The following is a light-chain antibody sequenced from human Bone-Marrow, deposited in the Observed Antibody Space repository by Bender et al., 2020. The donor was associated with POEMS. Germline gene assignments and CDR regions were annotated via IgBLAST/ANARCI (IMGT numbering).Light chain of an antibody. V-gene: IGLV1-44*01. CDR1: SSNIGAHA. Sequence: QSVLTQPPSASGTPGQRVTISCSGGSSNIGAHAVNWYQHLPGTAPQLLLYSSHRRPSEVPDRFSGSRSGPSASLAISGLQSEDEADYYCAVWDDSLNGWVFGGGTKLPVL. CDR3: AVWDDSLNGWV. J-gene: IGLJ3*02. CDR2: SSH.